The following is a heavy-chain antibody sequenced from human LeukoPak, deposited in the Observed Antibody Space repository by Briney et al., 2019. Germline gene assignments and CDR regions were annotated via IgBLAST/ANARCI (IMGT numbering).Heavy chain of an antibody. D-gene: IGHD6-19*01. V-gene: IGHV3-23*05. CDR1: GFTLSSYA. Sequence: GESLRLSCAASGFTLSSYAMSWVRQAPGKGLEWVSAISDRSTYYADSVKGRFTISRDNSKNTLHLQMNSLRVEDTAVYYCAKDLGTSGWYCDYWGQGTLVTVSS. CDR2: ISDRST. CDR3: AKDLGTSGWYCDY. J-gene: IGHJ4*02.